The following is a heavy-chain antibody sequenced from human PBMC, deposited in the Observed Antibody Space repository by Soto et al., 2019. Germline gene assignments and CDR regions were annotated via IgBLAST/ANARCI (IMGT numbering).Heavy chain of an antibody. J-gene: IGHJ4*02. CDR3: ARRVYFDY. V-gene: IGHV4-59*01. CDR2: IYYSGST. CDR1: GGSISSYY. Sequence: QVQLQESGPGLVKPSETLSLTCTVSGGSISSYYWSWIRQPPGKGLEWIGYIYYSGSTNYNPSLKNRVTISVDTSKNQFALRLSSVTAADTAVYYCARRVYFDYWGQGTLVTVSS.